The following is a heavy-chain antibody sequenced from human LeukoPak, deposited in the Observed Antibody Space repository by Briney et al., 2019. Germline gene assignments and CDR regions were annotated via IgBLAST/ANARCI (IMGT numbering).Heavy chain of an antibody. V-gene: IGHV4-4*02. CDR3: ARMKRISSGTLDY. Sequence: SETLSLTCAVSGASISSGNWWSWVRQPPGKGLEWIGEILQSGSTNYNPSLKSRVTISVDKSKNQFSLRLTSVTAADTAVYYCARMKRISSGTLDYWGQGALVTVFS. D-gene: IGHD2-15*01. J-gene: IGHJ4*02. CDR2: ILQSGST. CDR1: GASISSGNW.